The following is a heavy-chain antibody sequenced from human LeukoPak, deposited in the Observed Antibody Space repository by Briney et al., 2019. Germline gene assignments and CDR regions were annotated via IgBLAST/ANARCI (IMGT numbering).Heavy chain of an antibody. V-gene: IGHV1-69*13. D-gene: IGHD3-9*01. J-gene: IGHJ3*02. CDR1: GGTFSSYA. CDR3: TTAKEELRYFDWLKDAFDI. CDR2: IIPIFGTA. Sequence: GASVKVSCKASGGTFSSYAISWVRQAPGQGLEWMGGIIPIFGTANYAQKFQGRVTITADESTSTAYMELSSLRSEDTAVYYCTTAKEELRYFDWLKDAFDIWGQGTMVTVSS.